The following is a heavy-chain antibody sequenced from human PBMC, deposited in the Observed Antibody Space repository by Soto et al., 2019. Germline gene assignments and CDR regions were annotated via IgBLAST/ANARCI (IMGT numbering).Heavy chain of an antibody. Sequence: QVQLVESGGGVVQPGRSLRLSCAASGFTFSSYGMHWVRQAPGKGLEWVAVIWHDGSNKYYADSVKGRFTISRDNSKNTLYLQMNSLRAEDTAVYYCARAAYCGGDCPNSKTYYYYYGMDVWGQGTTVTVSS. D-gene: IGHD2-21*02. J-gene: IGHJ6*02. CDR3: ARAAYCGGDCPNSKTYYYYYGMDV. CDR1: GFTFSSYG. V-gene: IGHV3-33*01. CDR2: IWHDGSNK.